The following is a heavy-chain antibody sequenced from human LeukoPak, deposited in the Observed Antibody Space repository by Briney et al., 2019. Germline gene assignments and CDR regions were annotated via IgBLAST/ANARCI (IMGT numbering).Heavy chain of an antibody. CDR3: AKGGSGWYFVGY. Sequence: GGSLRLSCAGSGFTFSSYAMNWVRQAPGKGLEWVSAISGSGGSTYYADSVKGRFTISRDNSKNTLYLQMNSLRAEDTAVYYCAKGGSGWYFVGYWGQGTLVTVSS. D-gene: IGHD6-19*01. J-gene: IGHJ4*02. CDR1: GFTFSSYA. CDR2: ISGSGGST. V-gene: IGHV3-23*01.